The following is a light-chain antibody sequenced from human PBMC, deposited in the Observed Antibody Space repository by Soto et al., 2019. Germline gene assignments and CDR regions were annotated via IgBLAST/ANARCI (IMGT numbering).Light chain of an antibody. J-gene: IGKJ1*01. V-gene: IGKV1-39*01. CDR2: AAS. Sequence: DIQMTQSPSSLSASVGDRVTITCRASQSISSYLNWYQQKPGKAPKVLIYAASSLQSGVPSRFSGSGSGTDFTLTISSLQPEDFADYYCQQSYSTPWTFGQGTKVEIK. CDR3: QQSYSTPWT. CDR1: QSISSY.